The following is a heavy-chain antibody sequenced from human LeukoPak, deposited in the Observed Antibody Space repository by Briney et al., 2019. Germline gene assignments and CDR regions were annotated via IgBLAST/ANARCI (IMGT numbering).Heavy chain of an antibody. V-gene: IGHV4-39*01. Sequence: SETLSLTCTVSGGSISSSSYYWGWIRQPPGKGLEWIGSIFHTGSTYYNPSLKSRVTLSKDTSKNQFSLKLRSVTAADTAVYYCASHKDDYDDYVWNVWGQGTLVTVSS. D-gene: IGHD4-17*01. CDR3: ASHKDDYDDYVWNV. CDR2: IFHTGST. J-gene: IGHJ1*01. CDR1: GGSISSSSYY.